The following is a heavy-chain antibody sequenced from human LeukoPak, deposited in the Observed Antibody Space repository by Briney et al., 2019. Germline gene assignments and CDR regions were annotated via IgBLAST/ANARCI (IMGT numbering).Heavy chain of an antibody. CDR2: ISGSGDNT. J-gene: IGHJ4*02. Sequence: SGGSLRLSCAASGFTFSSERMTWVRQAPGKGLEWVSGISGSGDNTYYGDSVKGRFTISRDNSKSTMYLQMNSLRVEDTAVYYCVKWTGYGMNWGQGTLVTVSS. CDR1: GFTFSSER. D-gene: IGHD3/OR15-3a*01. CDR3: VKWTGYGMN. V-gene: IGHV3-23*01.